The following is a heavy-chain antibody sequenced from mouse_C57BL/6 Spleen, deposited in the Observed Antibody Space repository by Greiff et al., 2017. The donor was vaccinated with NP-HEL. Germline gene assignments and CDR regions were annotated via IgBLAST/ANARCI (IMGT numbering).Heavy chain of an antibody. J-gene: IGHJ4*01. Sequence: VQLQQSGPELVKPGASVKISCKASGYTFTDYYMNWVKQSHGKSLEWIGDINPNNGGTSYNQKFKGKATLTVDKSSSTAYMELRSLTSEDSAVYYCARGAPGTDYAMDYWGQGTSVTVSS. CDR2: INPNNGGT. CDR1: GYTFTDYY. D-gene: IGHD4-1*01. CDR3: ARGAPGTDYAMDY. V-gene: IGHV1-26*01.